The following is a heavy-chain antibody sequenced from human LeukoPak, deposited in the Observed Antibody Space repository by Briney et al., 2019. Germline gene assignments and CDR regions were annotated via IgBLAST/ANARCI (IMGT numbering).Heavy chain of an antibody. CDR3: ARGGHCSGGSCYSDY. D-gene: IGHD2-15*01. Sequence: SETLSLTCAVYGGSFSGYYWSWLRQPPGKGLEWIGEINHSGSTNYNPSLTSRVTISVDTSKNQFSLKLSSVTAADTAVYYCARGGHCSGGSCYSDYWGQGTLVTVSS. J-gene: IGHJ4*02. V-gene: IGHV4-34*01. CDR1: GGSFSGYY. CDR2: INHSGST.